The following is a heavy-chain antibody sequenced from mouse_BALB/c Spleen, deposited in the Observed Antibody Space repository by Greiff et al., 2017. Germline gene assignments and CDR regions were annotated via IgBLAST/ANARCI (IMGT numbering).Heavy chain of an antibody. Sequence: QVQLQQSGAELARPGASVKLSCKASGYTFTSYTMPWVKQRPGQGLEWIGYINPSSGYTNYNQKFKDKATLTADKSSSTAYMQLSSLTSEDSAVYYCARQGGSSSFDYWGQGTTLTVSS. CDR3: ARQGGSSSFDY. V-gene: IGHV1-4*01. J-gene: IGHJ2*01. CDR2: INPSSGYT. D-gene: IGHD1-1*01. CDR1: GYTFTSYT.